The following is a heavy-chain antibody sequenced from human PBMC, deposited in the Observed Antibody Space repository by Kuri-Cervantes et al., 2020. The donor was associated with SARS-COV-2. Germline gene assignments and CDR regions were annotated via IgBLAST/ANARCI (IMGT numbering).Heavy chain of an antibody. D-gene: IGHD2-15*01. J-gene: IGHJ6*02. CDR3: ARDNELLNRPPYYYYGMDV. CDR2: ISYSGTHT. V-gene: IGHV3-11*06. Sequence: GGSLRLSCAVYGGSFSGYYWSWIRQPPGKGLEWVSYISYSGTHTKYTDSVKGRFTISRDNAKNSLYLQMNSLRAEDTAVYYCARDNELLNRPPYYYYGMDVWGQGTTVTVSS. CDR1: GGSFSGYY.